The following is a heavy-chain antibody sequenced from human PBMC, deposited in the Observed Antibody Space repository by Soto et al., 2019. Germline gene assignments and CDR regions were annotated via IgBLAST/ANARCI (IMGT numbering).Heavy chain of an antibody. J-gene: IGHJ6*02. Sequence: QVQLVESGGGVVQPGRSLRLSCAASGFTFSSYGMHWVRQAPGKGLEWVAVISYDGSNKYYADSVKGRFTISRDNSKNPLYLQMNSLRAEDTAVYYCAKTPREYRYGMHVCGQGATVTVTS. CDR3: AKTPREYRYGMHV. CDR2: ISYDGSNK. D-gene: IGHD2-2*02. CDR1: GFTFSSYG. V-gene: IGHV3-30*18.